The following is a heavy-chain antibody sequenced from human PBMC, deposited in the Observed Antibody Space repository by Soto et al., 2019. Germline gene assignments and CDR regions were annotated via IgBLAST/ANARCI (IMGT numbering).Heavy chain of an antibody. V-gene: IGHV2-26*01. D-gene: IGHD3-10*01. J-gene: IGHJ3*02. CDR1: GFSLSNARMG. CDR2: IFSNDEK. CDR3: ARNGIGGDAFDI. Sequence: QVTLKGSGPVLVKPTETLTLTCTVSGFSLSNARMGVSWIRQPPGKALEWLAHIFSNDEKSYSTSLKIRLTISNDTSKSQVVLTMTNMDPVDTATYYCARNGIGGDAFDIWGQGTMVTVSS.